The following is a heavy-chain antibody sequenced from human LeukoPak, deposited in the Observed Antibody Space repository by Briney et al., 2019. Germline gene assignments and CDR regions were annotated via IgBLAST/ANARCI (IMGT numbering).Heavy chain of an antibody. CDR2: ISSSGSTI. J-gene: IGHJ6*04. Sequence: GGPLRLSCAASGFTFSSYEMNWVRQAPGKGLEWVSYISSSGSTIYYADSVKGRFTISRDNAKNSLYLQMNSLRAEDTAVYYCAELGITMIGGVWGKGTTVAISS. CDR3: AELGITMIGGV. V-gene: IGHV3-48*03. D-gene: IGHD3-10*02. CDR1: GFTFSSYE.